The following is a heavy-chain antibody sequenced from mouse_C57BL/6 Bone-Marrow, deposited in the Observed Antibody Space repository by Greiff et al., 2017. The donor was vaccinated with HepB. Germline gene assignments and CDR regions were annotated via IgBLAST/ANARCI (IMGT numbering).Heavy chain of an antibody. CDR3: AITTVVATRPMDY. Sequence: QVQLQQPGAELVMPGASVKLSCKASGYTFTSYWMHWVKQRPGQGLEWIGEIDPSDSYTNYNQKFKGKSTLTVDKSSSTAYMQLSSLTSEDSAVYYCAITTVVATRPMDYWGQGTSVTVSS. CDR2: IDPSDSYT. V-gene: IGHV1-69*01. J-gene: IGHJ4*01. D-gene: IGHD1-1*01. CDR1: GYTFTSYW.